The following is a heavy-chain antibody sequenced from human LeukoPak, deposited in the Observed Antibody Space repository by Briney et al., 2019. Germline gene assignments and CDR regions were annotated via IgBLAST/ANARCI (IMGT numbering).Heavy chain of an antibody. Sequence: SETLSLTCTVPGGSISSSSYYWGWIRQPPGKGLEWIGSIYYSGSTYYNPSLKSRVTISVDTSKNQFSLKLSSVTAADTAVYYCARPQTAGAWFDPWGQGTLVTVSS. J-gene: IGHJ5*02. CDR3: ARPQTAGAWFDP. CDR1: GGSISSSSYY. CDR2: IYYSGST. V-gene: IGHV4-39*01. D-gene: IGHD6-19*01.